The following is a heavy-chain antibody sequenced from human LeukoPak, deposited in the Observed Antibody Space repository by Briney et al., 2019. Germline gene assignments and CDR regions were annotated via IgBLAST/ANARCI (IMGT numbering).Heavy chain of an antibody. Sequence: GGSLRLSGAASGFTFNNYAMSWVRQAPGKGLEWVSAISGSGGTTYYADSVQGRFTISRDNSKSTLYLQMHSLRAEDTAVYYCAKATGERHYWGQGTLVTVSS. D-gene: IGHD7-27*01. V-gene: IGHV3-23*01. CDR3: AKATGERHY. J-gene: IGHJ4*02. CDR1: GFTFNNYA. CDR2: ISGSGGTT.